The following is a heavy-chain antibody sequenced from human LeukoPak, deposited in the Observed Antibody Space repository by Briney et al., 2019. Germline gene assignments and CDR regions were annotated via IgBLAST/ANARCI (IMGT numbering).Heavy chain of an antibody. Sequence: SETLSLTCAVYGGFFSGYYWSWIRQPPGKGLEWIGEINHSGSTNYNPSLKSRVTISVDTSKNQFSLKLSSVTAADTAVYYCARGYYYGSGSYYNFYSRDYYYYYMDVWGKGTTVTVSS. J-gene: IGHJ6*03. CDR3: ARGYYYGSGSYYNFYSRDYYYYYMDV. D-gene: IGHD3-10*01. CDR1: GGFFSGYY. CDR2: INHSGST. V-gene: IGHV4-34*01.